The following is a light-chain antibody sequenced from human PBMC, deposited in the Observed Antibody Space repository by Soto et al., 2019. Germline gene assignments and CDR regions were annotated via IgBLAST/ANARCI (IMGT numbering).Light chain of an antibody. CDR3: QQYNNWPLS. CDR2: RTS. CDR1: QSVSSN. J-gene: IGKJ2*03. V-gene: IGKV3-15*01. Sequence: EIVMTQSPATLSVSPGERATLSCRATQSVSSNLAWYQQKHGQAPRLLIYRTSNRATGIPARCSGSGSVTDFTLTIRSLQTEDCAAYYYQQYNNWPLSFGQGTKLEIK.